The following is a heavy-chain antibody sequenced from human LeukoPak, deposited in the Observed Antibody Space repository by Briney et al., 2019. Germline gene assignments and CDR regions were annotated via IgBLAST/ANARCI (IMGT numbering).Heavy chain of an antibody. CDR2: INTDGSST. Sequence: GGSLRLSCAASGFTFSRYWMHWVRQASGKGLVWVSRINTDGSSTSYADSVKGRFTISRDNAKNTLYLQMNSLRVEDTAVYYCTRGYPIFDYWGQGTLVTVSS. CDR3: TRGYPIFDY. V-gene: IGHV3-74*01. J-gene: IGHJ4*02. D-gene: IGHD3-16*02. CDR1: GFTFSRYW.